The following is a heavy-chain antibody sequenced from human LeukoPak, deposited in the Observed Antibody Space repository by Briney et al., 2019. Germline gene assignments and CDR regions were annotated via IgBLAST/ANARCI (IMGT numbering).Heavy chain of an antibody. CDR1: GFTFSSYS. CDR2: IRSKAYGGTT. Sequence: GGSLRLSCAASGFTFSSYSMNWVRQAPGKGLEWVGFIRSKAYGGTTEYAASVKGRFTISRDDSKSIAYLQMNSLKTEDTAVYYCTRGGAYYYDSSGYSHFDYWGQGTLVTVSS. D-gene: IGHD3-22*01. CDR3: TRGGAYYYDSSGYSHFDY. J-gene: IGHJ4*02. V-gene: IGHV3-49*04.